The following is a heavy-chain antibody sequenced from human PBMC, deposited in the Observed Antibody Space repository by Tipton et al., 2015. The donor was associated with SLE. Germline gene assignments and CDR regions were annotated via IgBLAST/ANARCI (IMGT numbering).Heavy chain of an antibody. CDR1: GDSVTEGSYY. CDR2: VFSRGNT. Sequence: TLSLTCAVSGDSVTEGSYYWAWIRQPPGRGLGWVATVFSRGNTYYNPSLQNRASISIDTSNSQFSLRLNSVTAADTAVYYCARRHNYFDYWGQGALVTVS. J-gene: IGHJ4*02. CDR3: ARRHNYFDY. V-gene: IGHV4-39*01.